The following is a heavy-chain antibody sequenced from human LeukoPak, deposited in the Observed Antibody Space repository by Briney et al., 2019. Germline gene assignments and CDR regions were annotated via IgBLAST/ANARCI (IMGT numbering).Heavy chain of an antibody. CDR2: INQSGSN. J-gene: IGHJ4*02. V-gene: IGHV4-34*01. CDR3: AAAYDIFSGPLDY. CDR1: GGSFSGYY. D-gene: IGHD3-9*01. Sequence: SETLSLTCAVYGGSFSGYYWTWIRQPPGKGLEWIGEINQSGSNNYNPSLKSRVTISVDTSKNQFSLNMSSMTAAGTAVYYCAAAYDIFSGPLDYWGQGTLVTVSS.